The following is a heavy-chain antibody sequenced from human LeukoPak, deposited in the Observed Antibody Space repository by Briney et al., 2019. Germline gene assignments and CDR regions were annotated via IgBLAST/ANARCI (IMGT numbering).Heavy chain of an antibody. V-gene: IGHV3-30-3*01. CDR2: ISYDGSNK. D-gene: IGHD3-22*01. J-gene: IGHJ3*02. CDR3: ARAQGDSSGYNPLRVGAFDI. Sequence: GGSLRLSCAASGLTFSSYAMHWVRQAPGKGLEWVAVISYDGSNKYYADSVKGRFTISRDNSKNTLYLQMNSLRAEDTAVYYCARAQGDSSGYNPLRVGAFDIWGQGTMVTVSS. CDR1: GLTFSSYA.